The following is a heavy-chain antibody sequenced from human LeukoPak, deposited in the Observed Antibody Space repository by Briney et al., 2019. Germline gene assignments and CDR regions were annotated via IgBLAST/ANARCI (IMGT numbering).Heavy chain of an antibody. V-gene: IGHV4-59*01. D-gene: IGHD6-6*01. CDR1: GGSITTYH. CDR3: ARSYGSYVLDY. Sequence: SETLSLTCTVSGGSITTYHWNWIRQPPGKALEWIGYAYYRGGTKYNPSLKSRVSLSVDTSKNQVSLKLSSVTAADTAVYFCARSYGSYVLDYWGQGSLVIVSS. J-gene: IGHJ4*02. CDR2: AYYRGGT.